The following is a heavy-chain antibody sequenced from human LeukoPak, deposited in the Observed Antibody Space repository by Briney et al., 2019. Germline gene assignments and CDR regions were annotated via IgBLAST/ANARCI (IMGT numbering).Heavy chain of an antibody. V-gene: IGHV1-2*02. CDR1: GYTFTGYY. CDR3: ARGPYYDILTGYYRAVDY. J-gene: IGHJ4*02. D-gene: IGHD3-9*01. Sequence: ASVKVSCKASGYTFTGYYMHWVRQAPGQGLEWMGWINPNSGGTNYAQKFQGRVTMTRDTSISTAYMELSRLRSGDTAVYYCARGPYYDILTGYYRAVDYWGQGTLVTVSS. CDR2: INPNSGGT.